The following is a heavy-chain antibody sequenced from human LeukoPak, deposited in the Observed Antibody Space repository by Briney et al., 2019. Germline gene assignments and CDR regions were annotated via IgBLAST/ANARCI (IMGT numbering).Heavy chain of an antibody. J-gene: IGHJ4*02. CDR2: ISSRSSTI. CDR3: ARDPRGYDSSGYDY. V-gene: IGHV3-48*04. CDR1: GFTFSNYN. Sequence: GGSLRLSCAASGFTFSNYNMNWVRQAPGKGLEWVSYISSRSSTIFYADSVKGRFTISRDNAKNSLYLQMNSLRAEDTAVYYCARDPRGYDSSGYDYRGQGTLVTVSS. D-gene: IGHD3-22*01.